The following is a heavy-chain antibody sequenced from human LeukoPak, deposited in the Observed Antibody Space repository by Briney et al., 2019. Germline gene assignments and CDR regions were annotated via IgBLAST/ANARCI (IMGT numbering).Heavy chain of an antibody. CDR1: GGSISGYY. Sequence: SETLSLTCTVSGGSISGYYWTWIRQPPGKGLEWIGYISYSGSTSSHPSLKSRVTISLDTSKNQFSLKLTSVTAADTAVYYCVRGYSGYPYYLDYWGQGTLVTVSS. V-gene: IGHV4-59*08. CDR2: ISYSGST. CDR3: VRGYSGYPYYLDY. D-gene: IGHD5-12*01. J-gene: IGHJ4*02.